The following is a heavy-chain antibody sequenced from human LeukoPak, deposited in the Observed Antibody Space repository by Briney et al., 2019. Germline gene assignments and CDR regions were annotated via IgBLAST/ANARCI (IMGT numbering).Heavy chain of an antibody. V-gene: IGHV3-23*01. CDR3: AKERGYCSNTNCYGASDY. Sequence: GGSLRLSCAASGFTFSTYAMSWVRQAPGKGLEWVSSLSGSGIGTKYADSVKGRFTISRDNSKNILYLQLSSLRVEDTAVYYCAKERGYCSNTNCYGASDYWGQGTLVTVSS. J-gene: IGHJ4*02. CDR1: GFTFSTYA. CDR2: LSGSGIGT. D-gene: IGHD2-2*01.